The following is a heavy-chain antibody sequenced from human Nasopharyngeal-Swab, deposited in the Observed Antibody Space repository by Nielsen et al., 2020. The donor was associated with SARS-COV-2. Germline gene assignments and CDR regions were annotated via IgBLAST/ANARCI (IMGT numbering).Heavy chain of an antibody. CDR3: AKSAFGGYDPGYCMDV. Sequence: GESLKISCAASGFSFSSYIMTWVRQAPGKGLEWISSIRSGISHIYYTDSLKGRFTISRDNAKNSLYLQMNSLRAEDTALYYCAKSAFGGYDPGYCMDVWGQGTTVTVSS. CDR1: GFSFSSYI. V-gene: IGHV3-21*04. J-gene: IGHJ6*02. CDR2: IRSGISHI. D-gene: IGHD5-12*01.